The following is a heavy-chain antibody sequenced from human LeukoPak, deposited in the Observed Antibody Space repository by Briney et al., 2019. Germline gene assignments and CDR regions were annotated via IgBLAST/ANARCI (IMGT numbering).Heavy chain of an antibody. Sequence: ASVKVSCKASGYTFTSYYMHWVRQAPGQGLEWMGIINPSGGSTSYAQKFQGRVTMTRDTSTSTVYMELSSLRPEDTAVYYCARDRMYYDFWSGYTLPDYGMDVWGQGTTVTVSS. D-gene: IGHD3-3*01. V-gene: IGHV1-46*01. CDR1: GYTFTSYY. CDR2: INPSGGST. J-gene: IGHJ6*02. CDR3: ARDRMYYDFWSGYTLPDYGMDV.